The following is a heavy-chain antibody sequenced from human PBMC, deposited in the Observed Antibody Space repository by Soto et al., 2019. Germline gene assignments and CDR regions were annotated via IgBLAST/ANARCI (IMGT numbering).Heavy chain of an antibody. CDR3: ASADYYDSSGFSYDC. Sequence: QVQLVQSGAEVKKPGASVKVSCKASGYIFTNHYIHWVRQAPGQGLEWMGIINPSGGSTNYLQKFQGRITMTRDTSTSTVYMELSSLRSEDTAVYFCASADYYDSSGFSYDCWGQGSLVTLSS. CDR2: INPSGGST. CDR1: GYIFTNHY. J-gene: IGHJ4*02. V-gene: IGHV1-46*01. D-gene: IGHD3-22*01.